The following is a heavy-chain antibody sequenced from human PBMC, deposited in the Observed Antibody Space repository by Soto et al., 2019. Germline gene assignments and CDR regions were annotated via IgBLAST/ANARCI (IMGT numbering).Heavy chain of an antibody. CDR3: AREGTAMGTRRWFAP. CDR1: GGSISSGGYS. D-gene: IGHD5-18*01. V-gene: IGHV4-30-2*01. CDR2: IYHSGST. Sequence: QLQLQESGSGLVKPSQTLSLTCAVSGGSISSGGYSWSWIRQPPGKGLEWIGYIYHSGSTYYNPSLKSRVTISVDRSKNQFSLKLSSVTAADTAVYYCAREGTAMGTRRWFAPWGQGTLVTVSS. J-gene: IGHJ5*02.